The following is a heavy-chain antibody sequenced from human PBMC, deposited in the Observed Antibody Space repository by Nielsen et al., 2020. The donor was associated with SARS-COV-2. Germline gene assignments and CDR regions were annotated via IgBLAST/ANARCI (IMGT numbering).Heavy chain of an antibody. J-gene: IGHJ4*02. CDR1: GFTFSSYV. Sequence: GESLKISCAASGFTFSSYVMDWVRQAPGKGLEWVSAISGSGGSTYYADSVKGRFTISRDNSKNTLYLQINSLRAEDTAVYYCAAYGSGRHSPFNYWGQGTLVTVSS. V-gene: IGHV3-23*01. CDR3: AAYGSGRHSPFNY. D-gene: IGHD3-10*01. CDR2: ISGSGGST.